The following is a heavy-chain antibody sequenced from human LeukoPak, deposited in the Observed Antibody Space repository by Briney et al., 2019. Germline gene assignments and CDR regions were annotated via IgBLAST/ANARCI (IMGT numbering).Heavy chain of an antibody. CDR1: GDTVSSNSAA. J-gene: IGHJ3*02. CDR2: TYYRSKWYN. Sequence: PSQTLSLTCAISGDTVSSNSAAWNWIRQSPSRGLEWLGRTYYRSKWYNDYAVSVKSRITINPDTSKNQFSLQLNSVTPEDTAVYYCAREADFWSGLSLDAFDIWGQGTMVTVSS. D-gene: IGHD3-3*01. CDR3: AREADFWSGLSLDAFDI. V-gene: IGHV6-1*01.